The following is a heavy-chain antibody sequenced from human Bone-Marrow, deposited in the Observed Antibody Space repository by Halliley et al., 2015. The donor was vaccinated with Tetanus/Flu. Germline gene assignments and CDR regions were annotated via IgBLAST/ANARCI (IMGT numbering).Heavy chain of an antibody. D-gene: IGHD1-7*01. CDR1: RFMFSKYA. CDR2: TSFDGSKE. V-gene: IGHV3-30*18. Sequence: SLRLSCVASRFMFSKYAMHWVRQAPGKGLEWVAVTSFDGSKEYHAEAVEGRFTISRDNSKNTLYLDMNNVRPEDSAIYFCTNEGGGCNDTTCELMDVWGQGTTVTVSS. J-gene: IGHJ6*02. CDR3: TNEGGGCNDTTCELMDV.